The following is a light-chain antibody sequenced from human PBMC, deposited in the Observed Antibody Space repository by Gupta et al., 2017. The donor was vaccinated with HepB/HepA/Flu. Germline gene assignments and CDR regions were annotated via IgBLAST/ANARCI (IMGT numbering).Light chain of an antibody. V-gene: IGLV3-25*03. CDR1: ALPTQY. CDR3: HSADSSRTCLV. CDR2: KES. Sequence: SYELTQPPSVSVSPGQTARITCSGDALPTQYAYWYHQKPGQDPVLGIYKESERPSGIPERFSGSTSGTTGTFTTSGVQAEGGADYYYHSADSSRTCLVFGGGTKLTVL. J-gene: IGLJ3*02.